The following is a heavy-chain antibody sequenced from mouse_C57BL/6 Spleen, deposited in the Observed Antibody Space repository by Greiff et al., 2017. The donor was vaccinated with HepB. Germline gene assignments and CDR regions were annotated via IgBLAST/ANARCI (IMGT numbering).Heavy chain of an antibody. CDR1: GFTFSDYG. J-gene: IGHJ1*03. CDR3: ARELRRYFDV. D-gene: IGHD1-2*01. CDR2: ISSGSSTI. V-gene: IGHV5-17*01. Sequence: EVKLMESGGGLVKPGGSLKLSCAASGFTFSDYGMHWVRQAPEKGLEWVAYISSGSSTIYYADTVKGRFTISRDNAKNTLFLQMTSLRSEDTAVYYCARELRRYFDVWGTGTTVTVSS.